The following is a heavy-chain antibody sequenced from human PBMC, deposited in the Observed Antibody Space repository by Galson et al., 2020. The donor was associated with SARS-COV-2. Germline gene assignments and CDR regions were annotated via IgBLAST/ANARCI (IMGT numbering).Heavy chain of an antibody. CDR2: ISSSGSTI. J-gene: IGHJ4*02. CDR1: GFTFSDYY. CDR3: ARVDLGHYDYVWGSLMPSYFDY. D-gene: IGHD3-16*01. V-gene: IGHV3-11*01. Sequence: NSGGSLRLSCAASGFTFSDYYMSWIRQAPGKGLEWVSYISSSGSTIYYADSVKGRFTISRDNAKNSLYLQMNSLRAEDTAVYYCARVDLGHYDYVWGSLMPSYFDYWGQGTLVTVSS.